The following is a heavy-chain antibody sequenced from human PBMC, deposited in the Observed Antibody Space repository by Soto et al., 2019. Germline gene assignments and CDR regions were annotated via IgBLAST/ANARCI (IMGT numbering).Heavy chain of an antibody. CDR3: ARPVTSPDHLDI. V-gene: IGHV1-18*01. Sequence: ASVKVSCKSSGYIFYDDGITWVRQAPGQGLEWMGWISAYNGNTDYAQKFQDRLTLATDTSTSTAYMELRSLRSDDTALYYCARPVTSPDHLDIWGQGTMVTVSS. D-gene: IGHD4-4*01. J-gene: IGHJ3*02. CDR2: ISAYNGNT. CDR1: GYIFYDDG.